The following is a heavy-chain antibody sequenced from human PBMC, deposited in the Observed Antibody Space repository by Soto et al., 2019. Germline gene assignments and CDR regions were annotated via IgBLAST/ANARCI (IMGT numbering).Heavy chain of an antibody. CDR3: AKGPEDFWSGSNWFDP. D-gene: IGHD3-3*01. CDR1: GFTFSSYA. V-gene: IGHV3-23*01. CDR2: ISGTGSST. J-gene: IGHJ5*02. Sequence: PGGSLRLSCAASGFTFSSYAMSWVRQAPGKGLEWVSAISGTGSSTFYADSVKGRFTISRDNSKNTLYLQMNSLRAEDTAVYYCAKGPEDFWSGSNWFDPWGQGTLVTVSS.